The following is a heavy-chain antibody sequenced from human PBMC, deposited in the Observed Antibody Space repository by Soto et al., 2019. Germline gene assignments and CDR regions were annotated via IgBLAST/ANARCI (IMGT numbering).Heavy chain of an antibody. CDR2: IIPMVGIA. CDR3: ARAPHSSGYYYPLVD. J-gene: IGHJ4*02. CDR1: GGRLSSST. D-gene: IGHD3-22*01. Sequence: QVQLVQSGAEVKKPGSSVKVSCKASGGRLSSSTINWVRQAPGQGLEWMGRIIPMVGIANHAQKFQGRVTITADKLTSTVYMELSSLTSEDTAVYYCARAPHSSGYYYPLVDWGQGSLVTVSS. V-gene: IGHV1-69*02.